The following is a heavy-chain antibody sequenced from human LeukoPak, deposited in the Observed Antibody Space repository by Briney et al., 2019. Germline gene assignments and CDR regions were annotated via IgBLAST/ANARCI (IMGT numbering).Heavy chain of an antibody. D-gene: IGHD3-3*01. Sequence: SETLSLTCSVSGGSISSGPYFWSWIRQSPGQGLEWIGYIWPSGSTNYNPSLKSRVTVSVDTSKNQFSLKLSSVTAADTAVYYCARDARFWDAFDIWGQGTMVTVSS. CDR2: IWPSGST. J-gene: IGHJ3*02. CDR3: ARDARFWDAFDI. CDR1: GGSISSGPYF. V-gene: IGHV4-61*01.